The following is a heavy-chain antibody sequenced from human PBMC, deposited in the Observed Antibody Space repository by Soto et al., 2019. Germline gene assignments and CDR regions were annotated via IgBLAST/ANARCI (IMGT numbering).Heavy chain of an antibody. CDR2: IIPVFGTP. Sequence: GASVKVSCKASGYSFSSHAITWVRQAPGQGLEWMGGIIPVFGTPTYAQKFQGRLTISADKSTNTSSLELRSLRSKDTAVYYCARGGALSTSWYWGDGLDSWGQGTQVTVSS. V-gene: IGHV1-69*06. CDR1: GYSFSSHA. CDR3: ARGGALSTSWYWGDGLDS. D-gene: IGHD6-13*01. J-gene: IGHJ4*02.